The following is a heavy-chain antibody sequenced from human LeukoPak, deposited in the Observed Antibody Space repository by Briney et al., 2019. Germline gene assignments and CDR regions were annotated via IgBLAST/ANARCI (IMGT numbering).Heavy chain of an antibody. CDR2: INPSGGST. J-gene: IGHJ6*03. D-gene: IGHD5-12*01. CDR1: GYTFTGYY. V-gene: IGHV1-46*01. CDR3: ASLRLATYYMDV. Sequence: GASVKVSCKASGYTFTGYYMHWVRQAPGQGLEWMGIINPSGGSTSYAQKFQGRVTMTRDTSTSTAYMELSSLRSGDTAVYYCASLRLATYYMDVWGKGTTVTVSS.